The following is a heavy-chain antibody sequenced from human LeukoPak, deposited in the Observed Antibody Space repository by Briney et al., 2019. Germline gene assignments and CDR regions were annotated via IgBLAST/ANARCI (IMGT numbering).Heavy chain of an antibody. CDR2: INYSGTT. Sequence: SETLSLTCTVSSGSFSSSSYCCGWIRQPPGMGLEWIATINYSGTTYYNPSLKSRVTTSVDTSKNQFSLKLTSVTAADTAVYYCARLRGGIQLWGDWGQGTQVTVSS. D-gene: IGHD5-18*01. CDR3: ARLRGGIQLWGD. J-gene: IGHJ4*02. V-gene: IGHV4-39*01. CDR1: SGSFSSSSYC.